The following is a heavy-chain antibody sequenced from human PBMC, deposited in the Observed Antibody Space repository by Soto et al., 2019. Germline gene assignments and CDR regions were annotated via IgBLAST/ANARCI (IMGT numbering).Heavy chain of an antibody. CDR2: IYPGDSDT. CDR1: GYTFPTYW. D-gene: IGHD7-27*01. CDR3: ARQMRGLGDTFDI. Sequence: VQLVQSGAEVKKPGESLQISCRGSGYTFPTYWIGWVRQLPGKDLEWMATIYPGDSDTKYNPSLQGHFTVSVDKSNGTSYLQRSSLKASDTAMYYCARQMRGLGDTFDIWAQGTMVTVSS. J-gene: IGHJ3*02. V-gene: IGHV5-51*01.